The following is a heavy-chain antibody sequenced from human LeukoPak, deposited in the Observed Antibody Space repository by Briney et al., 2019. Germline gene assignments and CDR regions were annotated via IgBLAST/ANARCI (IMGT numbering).Heavy chain of an antibody. CDR1: GYTFTSYY. D-gene: IGHD3-22*01. J-gene: IGHJ4*02. Sequence: VAPVKVSCKVSGYTFTSYYMHWVRQAPGQGLEWMGIINPSGGSTSYAQKFQGRVTMTRDTSTSTVYMELSSLRSEDTAVYYCARAQRSGYEDHWGQGTLVTVSS. V-gene: IGHV1-46*01. CDR2: INPSGGST. CDR3: ARAQRSGYEDH.